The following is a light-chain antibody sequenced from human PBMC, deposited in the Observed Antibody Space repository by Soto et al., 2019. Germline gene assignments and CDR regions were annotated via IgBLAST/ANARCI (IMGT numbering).Light chain of an antibody. CDR1: QYIGSA. V-gene: IGKV3-11*01. Sequence: EVVLTQSPATLSVSPGDRATLSCRASQYIGSAVAWYHQRSGQAPRLLIYDASDRATGIPDRFSGSGSGTDFTLTISSLEPEDFAVYYCQQGSNGYTFGQGTKLEIK. J-gene: IGKJ2*01. CDR3: QQGSNGYT. CDR2: DAS.